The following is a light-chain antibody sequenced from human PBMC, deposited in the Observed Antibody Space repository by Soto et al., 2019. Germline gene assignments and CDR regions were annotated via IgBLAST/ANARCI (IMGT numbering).Light chain of an antibody. CDR2: DAS. V-gene: IGKV1-5*01. CDR1: QSISNR. CDR3: QHYGGMWT. Sequence: DIQMTQSPSTLYASVGDRVTITCRASQSISNRLAWYQQKPGKAPKVLIYDASNLESGVPSRFSGSGSGTEFILTISSLQPDDFATYFCQHYGGMWTFGQGTKVEIK. J-gene: IGKJ1*01.